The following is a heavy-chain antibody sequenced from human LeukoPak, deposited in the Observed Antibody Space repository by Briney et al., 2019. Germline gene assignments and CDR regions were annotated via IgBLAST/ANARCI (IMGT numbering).Heavy chain of an antibody. Sequence: PGGSLKLSCEASGFTFSGSAMHWVRQASGKGLGWVGRIRSKTNSYATAYAASVKGRFTISRDDSKNTAYLQMSSLKTEDTAVYYCTSPTRSGSYEPNAFDIWGQGTMVTVSS. J-gene: IGHJ3*02. CDR1: GFTFSGSA. D-gene: IGHD1-26*01. CDR2: IRSKTNSYAT. CDR3: TSPTRSGSYEPNAFDI. V-gene: IGHV3-73*01.